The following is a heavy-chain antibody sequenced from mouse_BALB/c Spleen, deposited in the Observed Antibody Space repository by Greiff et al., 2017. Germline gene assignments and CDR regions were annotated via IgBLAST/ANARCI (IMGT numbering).Heavy chain of an antibody. J-gene: IGHJ2*01. Sequence: QVQLQQSGPELVKPGASVKISCKASGYAFSSSWMNWVKQRPGQGLEWIGRIYPGDGDTNYNGKFKGKATLTADKSSSTAYMQLSSLTSVDSAVYFCARSVYDGYYYFDYWGQGTTLTVSS. CDR3: ARSVYDGYYYFDY. V-gene: IGHV1-82*01. CDR1: GYAFSSSW. CDR2: IYPGDGDT. D-gene: IGHD2-3*01.